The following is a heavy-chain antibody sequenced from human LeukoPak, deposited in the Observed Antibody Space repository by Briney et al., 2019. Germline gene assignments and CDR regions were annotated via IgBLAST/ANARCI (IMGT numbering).Heavy chain of an antibody. CDR3: ARDGIASAGWRFDP. CDR2: ISAYSGNT. CDR1: GYTFINYG. V-gene: IGHV1-18*01. D-gene: IGHD6-13*01. J-gene: IGHJ5*02. Sequence: ASVKVSCKASGYTFINYGISWVRQAPGQGLEWVAWISAYSGNTKYAQKIQGRVTMATETSTSTAYLELRSLRSDDTAVYYCARDGIASAGWRFDPWGQGTLVTVSS.